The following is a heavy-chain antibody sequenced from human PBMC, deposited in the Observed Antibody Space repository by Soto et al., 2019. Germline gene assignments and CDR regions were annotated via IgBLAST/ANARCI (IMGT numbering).Heavy chain of an antibody. CDR2: IWYDGSNK. D-gene: IGHD2-2*01. CDR1: GFTFSSYG. J-gene: IGHJ5*02. CDR3: IIEYQLRVETTPNWNDP. V-gene: IGHV3-33*01. Sequence: QVQLVESGGGVVQPGRSLRLSCAASGFTFSSYGMHWVRQAPGKGLEWVAVIWYDGSNKYYADSVKGRFTVSRDNSKNTLYLQMNSLRAEDTGVYYCIIEYQLRVETTPNWNDPWGQGTLVTVSS.